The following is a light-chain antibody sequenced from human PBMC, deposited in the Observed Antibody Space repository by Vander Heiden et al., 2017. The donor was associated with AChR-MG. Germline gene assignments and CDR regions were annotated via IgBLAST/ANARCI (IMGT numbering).Light chain of an antibody. V-gene: IGKV3-15*01. J-gene: IGKJ2*01. CDR2: GAS. CDR1: QSVSTN. CDR3: QQYNNWPYT. Sequence: EIVMTQSPATLSVSPGERATLSCRASQSVSTNVAWYQQKPGQAPRLLMYGASARATCIPARFSGSGSGTEFTLTISRLQSEDFAVYYCQQYNNWPYTFGQGTKLEIK.